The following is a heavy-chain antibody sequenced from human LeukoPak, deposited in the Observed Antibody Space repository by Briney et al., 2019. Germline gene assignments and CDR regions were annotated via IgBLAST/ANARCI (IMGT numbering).Heavy chain of an antibody. CDR2: IYYSGST. CDR1: GGSISSSSYY. V-gene: IGHV4-61*01. CDR3: ARETIFGVIIAGFRWFDP. Sequence: SETLSLTCTVSGGSISSSSYYWGWIRQPPGKGLEWIGYIYYSGSTNYNPSLKSRITISVDTSKNQFSLKLSSVTAADTAVYYCARETIFGVIIAGFRWFDPWGQGTLVTVSS. D-gene: IGHD3-3*01. J-gene: IGHJ5*02.